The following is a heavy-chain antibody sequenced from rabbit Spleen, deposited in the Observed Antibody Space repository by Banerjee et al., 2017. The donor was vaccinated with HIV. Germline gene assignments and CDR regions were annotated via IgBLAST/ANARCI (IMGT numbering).Heavy chain of an antibody. CDR2: IDAGSSGFT. J-gene: IGHJ6*01. V-gene: IGHV1S45*01. CDR1: SFSFSDRDV. CDR3: ARDTASSFSSYGMDL. D-gene: IGHD8-1*01. Sequence: QEQLVESGGGLVKPGASLTLTCKASSFSFSDRDVMCWVRQAPGKGLEWVVCIDAGSSGFTYFASWAKGRFTISKTSSTTVTLQMTSLTAADTATYFCARDTASSFSSYGMDLWGPGTLVTVS.